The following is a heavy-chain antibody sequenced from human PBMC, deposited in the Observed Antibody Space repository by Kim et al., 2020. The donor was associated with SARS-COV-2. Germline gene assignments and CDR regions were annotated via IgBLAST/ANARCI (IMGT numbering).Heavy chain of an antibody. CDR2: ISYDGSNK. V-gene: IGHV3-30*18. CDR3: AKDLADSSGCVDY. Sequence: GGSLRLSCAASGFTFSSYGMHWVRQAPGKGLEWVAVISYDGSNKYYADSVKGRFTISRDNSKNTLYLQMNSLRAEDTAVYYCAKDLADSSGCVDYWWQG. CDR1: GFTFSSYG. D-gene: IGHD3-22*01. J-gene: IGHJ4*02.